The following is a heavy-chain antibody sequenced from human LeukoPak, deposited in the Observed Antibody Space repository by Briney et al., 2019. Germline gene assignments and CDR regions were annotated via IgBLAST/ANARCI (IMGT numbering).Heavy chain of an antibody. V-gene: IGHV5-51*01. D-gene: IGHD6-6*01. CDR2: IYPGDSNT. J-gene: IGHJ3*02. Sequence: GESLKISCQGSGYRFTTYWIGWVRQMPGKGLEWMGIIYPGDSNTAYSPSFQGQVTISADKSISTAYLQWSSLKASDTAMYYCARQGATRRSGNDAFDIWGQGTVVTVSS. CDR3: ARQGATRRSGNDAFDI. CDR1: GYRFTTYW.